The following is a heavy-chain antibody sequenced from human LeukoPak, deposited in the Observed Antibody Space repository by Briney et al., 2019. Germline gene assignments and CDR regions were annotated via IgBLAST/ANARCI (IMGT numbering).Heavy chain of an antibody. D-gene: IGHD4-17*01. CDR1: GFTFSSFD. J-gene: IGHJ4*02. V-gene: IGHV3-23*01. Sequence: GGSLRLSCAVSGFTFSSFDMSWVRQAPGKGLEWVSTITFSGDYTFYADSVKGRLTISRDNSKNTLYLHMNSLRAEDTAIYYCAKPDGPDFWGQGTLVTVSS. CDR2: ITFSGDYT. CDR3: AKPDGPDF.